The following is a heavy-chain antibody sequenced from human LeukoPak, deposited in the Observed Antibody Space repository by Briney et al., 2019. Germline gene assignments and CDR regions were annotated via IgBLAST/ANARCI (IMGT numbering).Heavy chain of an antibody. CDR2: INHSGST. V-gene: IGHV4-34*01. Sequence: SETLSLTCAVYGGSFSGYYWSWIRQPPGEGLEWIGEINHSGSTNYNPSLKSRVTISVDTSKNQFSLKLSSVTAADTAVYYCARGPRALKRGLDYWGQGTLVTVSS. CDR3: ARGPRALKRGLDY. J-gene: IGHJ4*02. D-gene: IGHD3-10*01. CDR1: GGSFSGYY.